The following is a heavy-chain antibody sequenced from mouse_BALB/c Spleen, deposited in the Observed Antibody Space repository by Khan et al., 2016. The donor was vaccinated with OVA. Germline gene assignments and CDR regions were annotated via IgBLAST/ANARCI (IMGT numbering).Heavy chain of an antibody. CDR1: GYTFTNYG. J-gene: IGHJ1*01. V-gene: IGHV9-1*02. CDR2: INTYTGEP. Sequence: QIQLVQSGPELKKPGETVKISCKASGYTFTNYGMNWVKQAPGKGLKWMGWINTYTGEPTYTDDFKGRFAFSLETSASTSYLQIHNLKNEDMATYFCARGASYWYVDVWGAGTTVTVSS. CDR3: ARGASYWYVDV.